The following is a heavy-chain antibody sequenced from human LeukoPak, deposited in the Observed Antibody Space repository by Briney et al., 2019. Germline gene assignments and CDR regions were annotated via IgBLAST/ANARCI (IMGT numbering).Heavy chain of an antibody. CDR3: ARGRDYYYGSGSRGIKIFDY. CDR1: GYTFTSYY. J-gene: IGHJ4*02. Sequence: ASVKVSCKASGYTFTSYYMHWVRQAPGQGLEWMGIINPSGGSTSYAQKFQGRVTMTRDMSTSTVYMELSSLRSEDTAVYYCARGRDYYYGSGSRGIKIFDYWGQGTLVTVSS. D-gene: IGHD3-10*01. CDR2: INPSGGST. V-gene: IGHV1-46*01.